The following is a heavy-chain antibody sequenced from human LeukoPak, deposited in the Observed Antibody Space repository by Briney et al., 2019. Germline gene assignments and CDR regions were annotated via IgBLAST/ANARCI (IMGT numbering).Heavy chain of an antibody. V-gene: IGHV1-2*02. CDR3: ARAAAGSHWFDP. D-gene: IGHD6-13*01. J-gene: IGHJ5*02. Sequence: ASVKVSCKASGYTFTGYYMHWVRQAPGQGLEWMGWINPNSGGTNYAQKFQGRVTMTRDTSISTAYMEPSRLRSDDTAVYYCARAAAGSHWFDPWGQGTLVTVSS. CDR1: GYTFTGYY. CDR2: INPNSGGT.